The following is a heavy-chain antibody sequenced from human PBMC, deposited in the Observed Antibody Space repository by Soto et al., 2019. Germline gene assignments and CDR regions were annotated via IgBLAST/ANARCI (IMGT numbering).Heavy chain of an antibody. CDR2: IIPIFGTA. J-gene: IGHJ6*02. CDR3: ARARGSSLSPDPRPYYYYGMDV. V-gene: IGHV1-69*13. D-gene: IGHD6-6*01. CDR1: GGTFSSYA. Sequence: ASVKVSCKASGGTFSSYAISWVRQAPGQGLEWMGGIIPIFGTANYAQKFQGRVTITADESTSTAYMELSSLGSEDTAVYYCARARGSSLSPDPRPYYYYGMDVWGQGTTVTVSS.